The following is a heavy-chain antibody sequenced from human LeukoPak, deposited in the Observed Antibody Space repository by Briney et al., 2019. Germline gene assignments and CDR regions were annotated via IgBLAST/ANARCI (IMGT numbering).Heavy chain of an antibody. J-gene: IGHJ4*02. Sequence: GGSLRLSCAASGFTLSSYSMNWVRQAPGKGLEWVSYINSGSNTIYYADSVKGRFTISRDNAKNSLYLQMNSLRAEDTALYYCAKDRGATYYYDSSGYGYFDYWGQGTLVTVSS. CDR2: INSGSNTI. D-gene: IGHD3-22*01. CDR3: AKDRGATYYYDSSGYGYFDY. V-gene: IGHV3-48*04. CDR1: GFTLSSYS.